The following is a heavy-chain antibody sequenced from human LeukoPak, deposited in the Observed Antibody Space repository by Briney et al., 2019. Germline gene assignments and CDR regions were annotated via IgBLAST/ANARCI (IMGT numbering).Heavy chain of an antibody. CDR3: ARGVYIAAAQYGY. D-gene: IGHD6-13*01. V-gene: IGHV4-59*01. CDR1: GGSISIYY. J-gene: IGHJ4*02. Sequence: SETLSLTCTVYGGSISIYYWSWIRQPQGKGLEWIGYIYYSGTTNYNPSLKSRVTISVDTSKNQFSLKLSSVTAADTAVYYCARGVYIAAAQYGYWGQGTLVAVSS. CDR2: IYYSGTT.